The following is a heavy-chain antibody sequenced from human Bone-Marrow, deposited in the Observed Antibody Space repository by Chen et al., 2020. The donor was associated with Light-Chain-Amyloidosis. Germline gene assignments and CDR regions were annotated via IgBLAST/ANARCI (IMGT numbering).Heavy chain of an antibody. J-gene: IGHJ3*02. CDR3: ARAVWTIFGVVRRAFDI. Sequence: QVQLQQWGAGLLKPSETLSLTCAVYGGSFSGYYWSWIRQPPGKGLEWIGEINHSGSTNYNPSLKSRVTISVDTSKNQFSLKLSSVTAADTAVYYCARAVWTIFGVVRRAFDIWGQGTMVTVSS. CDR2: INHSGST. D-gene: IGHD3-3*01. CDR1: GGSFSGYY. V-gene: IGHV4-34*01.